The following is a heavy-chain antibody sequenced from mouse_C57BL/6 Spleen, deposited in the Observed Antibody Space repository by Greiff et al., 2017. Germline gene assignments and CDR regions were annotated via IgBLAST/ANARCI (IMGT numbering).Heavy chain of an antibody. CDR2: IDPETGGT. J-gene: IGHJ2*01. CDR1: GYTFTDYE. Sequence: QVQLKESGAELVRPGASVTLSCKASGYTFTDYEMHWVKQTPVHGLEWIGAIDPETGGTAYNQKFKGKAILTADKSSSTAYMELRSLTSEDSAVYYCTRVGGKGLDYWGQGTTLTVSS. D-gene: IGHD1-1*02. CDR3: TRVGGKGLDY. V-gene: IGHV1-15*01.